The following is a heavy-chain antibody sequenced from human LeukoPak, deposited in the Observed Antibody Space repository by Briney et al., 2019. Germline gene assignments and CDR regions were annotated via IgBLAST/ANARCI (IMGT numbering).Heavy chain of an antibody. J-gene: IGHJ4*02. CDR3: VRDPSSVGPRDY. CDR2: IYTSGST. Sequence: SETLSLTCTVSGGSISSGYYYWSWIRQPAGKGLEWIGRIYTSGSTNYNPSLKGRVTISVDTSKNQFSLKLSSVTAADTAVYYCVRDPSSVGPRDYWGQGSLVTVSS. CDR1: GGSISSGYYY. V-gene: IGHV4-61*02. D-gene: IGHD2-15*01.